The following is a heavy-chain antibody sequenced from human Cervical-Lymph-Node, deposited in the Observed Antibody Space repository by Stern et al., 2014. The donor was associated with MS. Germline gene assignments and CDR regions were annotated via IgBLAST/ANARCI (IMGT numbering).Heavy chain of an antibody. D-gene: IGHD3-10*01. CDR1: GFTFTTYA. CDR2: VSYDGTQR. CDR3: ARGGRGVGLEY. Sequence: VQLVESGGGVVQPGRSLRLSCVGSGFTFTTYAMHWVRQAPGQGLEWVAFVSYDGTQRNSTDSVKARFTISRDNSKNTLYLHMNSLRDEDTAVYFCARGGRGVGLEYWGQGALVTVSS. V-gene: IGHV3-30-3*01. J-gene: IGHJ4*02.